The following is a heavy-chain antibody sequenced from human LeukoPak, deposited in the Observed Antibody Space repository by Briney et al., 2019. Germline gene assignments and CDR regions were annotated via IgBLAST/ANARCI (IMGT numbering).Heavy chain of an antibody. CDR1: GFTFSDYY. Sequence: GRSLRLSCAASGFTFSDYYMSWIRQAPGKGLEWVSYISSSGSTIYYADPAKGRFTISRDYAKNSLYLQMNSLRAEDTAVYYCARDPPEENYYDSSGYSFYFDYWGQGTLVTVSS. CDR2: ISSSGSTI. V-gene: IGHV3-11*04. J-gene: IGHJ4*02. CDR3: ARDPPEENYYDSSGYSFYFDY. D-gene: IGHD3-22*01.